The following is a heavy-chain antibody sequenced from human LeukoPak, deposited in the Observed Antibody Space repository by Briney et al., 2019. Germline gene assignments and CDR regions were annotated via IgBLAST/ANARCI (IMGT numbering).Heavy chain of an antibody. CDR1: GFTFSSYS. Sequence: GGSLRLSCAASGFTFSSYSMNWVRQAPGKGLEWVSYISSSSSTIYYADSVKGRFTISRDNAKNSLYLQMNSLRAEDTAVYYCARILDTAMVPRPDYWGQGTLVTVSS. D-gene: IGHD5-18*01. V-gene: IGHV3-48*04. J-gene: IGHJ4*02. CDR2: ISSSSSTI. CDR3: ARILDTAMVPRPDY.